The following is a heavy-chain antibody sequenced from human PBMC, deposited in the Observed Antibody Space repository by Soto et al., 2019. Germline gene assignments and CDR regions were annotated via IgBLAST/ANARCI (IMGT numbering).Heavy chain of an antibody. CDR1: GFTFSNYW. V-gene: IGHV3-7*01. D-gene: IGHD2-15*01. J-gene: IGHJ4*02. Sequence: GGSLRLACAASGFTFSNYWMTWVRQAPGKGLEWVANIKEDGSEKHYVDSVKGRFTISRDNAKNSLYLQMNSLRVEDTAVYFCSRDVVVGAKALNYWGQGALVTVSS. CDR3: SRDVVVGAKALNY. CDR2: IKEDGSEK.